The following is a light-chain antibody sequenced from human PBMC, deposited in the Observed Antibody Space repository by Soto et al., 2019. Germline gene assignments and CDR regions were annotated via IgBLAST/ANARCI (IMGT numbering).Light chain of an antibody. CDR1: SDDVGGYNF. V-gene: IGLV2-8*01. Sequence: QSALTQPPSASGSPGQSVTISCTGTSDDVGGYNFVSWYQHHPGKAPKLLIFEVSKRPSGVPDRFSGSKSGNTASLTVSRLQAEDEAHYYCSSYAGSNTVIFGGGTKVTVL. CDR2: EVS. CDR3: SSYAGSNTVI. J-gene: IGLJ2*01.